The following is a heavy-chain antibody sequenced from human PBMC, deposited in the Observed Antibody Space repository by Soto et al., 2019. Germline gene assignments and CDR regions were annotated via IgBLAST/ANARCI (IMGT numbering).Heavy chain of an antibody. Sequence: VGSLRLSCAASGFTFSSYAMSWVRQAPGKGLEWVSAISGSGGSTYYADSVKGRFTISRDNSKNTLYLQMNSLRAEDTAVYYYAKALYSSSCLFDYWGQGTLVTVSS. CDR3: AKALYSSSCLFDY. CDR1: GFTFSSYA. J-gene: IGHJ4*02. CDR2: ISGSGGST. D-gene: IGHD6-13*01. V-gene: IGHV3-23*01.